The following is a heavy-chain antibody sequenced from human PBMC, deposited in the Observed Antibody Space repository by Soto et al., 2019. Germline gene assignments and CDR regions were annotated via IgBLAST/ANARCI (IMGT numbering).Heavy chain of an antibody. Sequence: QVQLVQSGAEVKKPESSVKVSCKAPGGTFSTYAISWVRQAPGQGLEWMGGIIPMFGTANYAQRFQDRVTIPADESTTTVYRELSSLRSEDTAVYFCASGIQLWLRRINNGYSGWGQGTLVTVSS. J-gene: IGHJ4*02. CDR1: GGTFSTYA. V-gene: IGHV1-69*12. CDR3: ASGIQLWLRRINNGYSG. D-gene: IGHD5-18*01. CDR2: IIPMFGTA.